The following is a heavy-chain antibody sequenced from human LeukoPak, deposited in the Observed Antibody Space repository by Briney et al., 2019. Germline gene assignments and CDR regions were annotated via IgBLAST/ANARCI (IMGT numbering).Heavy chain of an antibody. Sequence: PGGSLRLSCAASGFSFTTYWMTWVRQAPGKGLQWVANINEDGSVKYYVDSVKGRFTISRDNTKNSLYLQMDTLRAEDTAVYYCAKAPAGGFDYWGQGTLVTVSS. CDR3: AKAPAGGFDY. J-gene: IGHJ4*02. CDR2: INEDGSVK. V-gene: IGHV3-7*01. CDR1: GFSFTTYW. D-gene: IGHD1-14*01.